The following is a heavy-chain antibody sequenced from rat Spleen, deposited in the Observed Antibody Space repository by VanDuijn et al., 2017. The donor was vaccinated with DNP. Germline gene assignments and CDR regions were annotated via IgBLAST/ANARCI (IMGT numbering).Heavy chain of an antibody. V-gene: IGHV5-25*01. D-gene: IGHD3-7*01. CDR3: TTLRDY. CDR2: ITTTGGST. CDR1: GFTFSNSD. J-gene: IGHJ2*01. Sequence: EVQLVESGGGLVQPGRSMKLSCAASGFTFSNSDMAWVRQAPTKGLEWVASITTTGGSTYYRDSVKGRFTISRDYAKSTLYLQMDSLRSEDTATYYCTTLRDYWGQGVMVTVSS.